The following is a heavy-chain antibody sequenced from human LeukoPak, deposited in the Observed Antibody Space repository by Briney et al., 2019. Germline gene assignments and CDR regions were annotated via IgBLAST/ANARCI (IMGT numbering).Heavy chain of an antibody. CDR3: ARGIRYCSSTSCYLGWFDP. V-gene: IGHV4-30-4*01. J-gene: IGHJ5*02. CDR2: IYNSGST. D-gene: IGHD2-2*01. Sequence: SQTLSLTCTVSGGSISSGDYYWSWIRQPPGKGLEWIGYIYNSGSTYYNPSLKSRVTISVDTSKNQFSLKLSSVTAADTAVYYCARGIRYCSSTSCYLGWFDPWGQGTLVTVSS. CDR1: GGSISSGDYY.